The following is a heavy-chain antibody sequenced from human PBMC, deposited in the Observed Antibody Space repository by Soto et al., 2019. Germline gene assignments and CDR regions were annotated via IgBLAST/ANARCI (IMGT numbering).Heavy chain of an antibody. V-gene: IGHV1-69*12. Sequence: QVQLVQSGAEVRQPASSVKVSCKTSGGTFSSYAISWVRQAPGQGLEWMGGIVPIVGTTTYAQKFQGRVTITADEATSTAYRPLSRPRSDGTAVYYCVRVVAIPGYPDHWGQGTLVTVSS. CDR2: IVPIVGTT. CDR1: GGTFSSYA. CDR3: VRVVAIPGYPDH. J-gene: IGHJ4*02. D-gene: IGHD5-12*01.